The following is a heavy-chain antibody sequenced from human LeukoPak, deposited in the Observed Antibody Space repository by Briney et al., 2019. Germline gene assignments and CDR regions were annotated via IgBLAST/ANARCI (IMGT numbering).Heavy chain of an antibody. CDR1: GFTFSTHA. CDR2: ISGDVQTI. D-gene: IGHD3-3*01. CDR3: AKDGYYSSANHFARLHFDL. J-gene: IGHJ2*01. V-gene: IGHV3-23*01. Sequence: SGGSLRLSCEASGFTFSTHAMNWLRQTPGKGLEWLSFISGDVQTITYASSVKGRFTISRDNSKNTLYLEMNSLRVEDTAIYYCAKDGYYSSANHFARLHFDLWGRGTRVTVSS.